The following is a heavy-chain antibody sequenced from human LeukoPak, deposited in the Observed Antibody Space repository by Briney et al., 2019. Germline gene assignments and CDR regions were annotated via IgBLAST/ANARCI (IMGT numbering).Heavy chain of an antibody. D-gene: IGHD2/OR15-2a*01. J-gene: IGHJ4*02. CDR2: IYYSGNT. Sequence: SGTLSLTCAVSGGCMRDNDWCNWVRQPPGKGLEWIGYIYYSGNTNYNPSLKSRVTISVDTSKNQFSLKLSSVTAADTAVYYCARGNRYFDYWGQGTLVTVSS. V-gene: IGHV4-4*02. CDR1: GGCMRDNDW. CDR3: ARGNRYFDY.